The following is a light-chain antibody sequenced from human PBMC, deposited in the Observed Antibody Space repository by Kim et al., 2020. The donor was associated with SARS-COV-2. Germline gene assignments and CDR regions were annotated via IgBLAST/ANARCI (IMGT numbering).Light chain of an antibody. CDR2: EDT. V-gene: IGLV3-1*01. J-gene: IGLJ2*01. CDR1: DLGDKY. Sequence: SYELSQPPSLSVSPGQTATITCSGHDLGDKYVSWYQQKPGQSPVLVINEDTKRPSGIPERFSGSNSGNTATLTIAGTRAMDEADYYCQAWDRTTVVFGGGTQLTVL. CDR3: QAWDRTTVV.